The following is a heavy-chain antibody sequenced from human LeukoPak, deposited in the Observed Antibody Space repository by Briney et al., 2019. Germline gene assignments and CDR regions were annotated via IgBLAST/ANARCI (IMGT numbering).Heavy chain of an antibody. CDR3: ARWMQLVRGFDY. CDR1: GGSISSSRYY. CDR2: IYYSGST. D-gene: IGHD6-6*01. J-gene: IGHJ4*02. V-gene: IGHV4-39*07. Sequence: PSETLSLTCTVSGGSISSSRYYWVWIRQPPGKGLEWIGSIYYSGSTYYHPSLKSRVTISVDTSKNQFSLKLSSVTAADTAVYYCARWMQLVRGFDYWGQGTLVPVSS.